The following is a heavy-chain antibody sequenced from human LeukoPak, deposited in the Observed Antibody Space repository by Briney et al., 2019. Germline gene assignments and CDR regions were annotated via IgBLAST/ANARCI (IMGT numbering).Heavy chain of an antibody. D-gene: IGHD2/OR15-2a*01. J-gene: IGHJ2*01. Sequence: ASVKVSRTASGYTFSSYAISWVRQAPGQGLEWMGWISPYNGNTNSAQRFQGRVTMTTDTSTSAAYMELRSLRSDDTAVYYCARDNTWYFDLWGRGTLVTVSS. CDR2: ISPYNGNT. CDR1: GYTFSSYA. V-gene: IGHV1-18*01. CDR3: ARDNTWYFDL.